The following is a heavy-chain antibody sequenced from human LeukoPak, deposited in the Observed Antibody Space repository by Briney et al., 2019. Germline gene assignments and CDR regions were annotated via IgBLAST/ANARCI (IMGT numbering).Heavy chain of an antibody. Sequence: ASVKVSCKVSGYTLTELSMHWVRQAPGKGLEWMGGFDPEDGETIYAQKFQGRVTMTEDTSTDTAYMELSSLRSEDTAVYYCATGKYYDILTGYCSDYWGQGTLVIVSS. V-gene: IGHV1-24*01. CDR1: GYTLTELS. CDR2: FDPEDGET. CDR3: ATGKYYDILTGYCSDY. D-gene: IGHD3-9*01. J-gene: IGHJ4*02.